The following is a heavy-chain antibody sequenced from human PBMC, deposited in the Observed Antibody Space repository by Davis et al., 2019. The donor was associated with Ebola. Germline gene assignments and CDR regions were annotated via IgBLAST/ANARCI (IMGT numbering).Heavy chain of an antibody. Sequence: SETLSLTCTVSGYSISSGYYWGWIRQPPRKGLEWIGSIYYSGITYCNPSLKSRVTISVDTSKNQFSLKLRSVTAADTAVYYCARQGWSGYSLRHWLDPWGRGTLVTVSS. J-gene: IGHJ5*02. D-gene: IGHD3-3*01. CDR3: ARQGWSGYSLRHWLDP. CDR1: GYSISSGYY. CDR2: IYYSGIT. V-gene: IGHV4-38-2*02.